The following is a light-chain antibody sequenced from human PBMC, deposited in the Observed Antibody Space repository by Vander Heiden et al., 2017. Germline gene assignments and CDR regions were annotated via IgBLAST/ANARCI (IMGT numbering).Light chain of an antibody. CDR3: TSYTSRTTWV. V-gene: IGLV2-14*01. J-gene: IGLJ2*01. CDR2: EVS. Sequence: QSALTQPASVSGSPGQSITISCTGTRSDVGGYNSVSWYQQHPGKAPKVMIYEVSNRPSGVSNRFSGSKSGNTASLTISGLQAEDEADYYCTSYTSRTTWVFGGGTKLTVL. CDR1: RSDVGGYNS.